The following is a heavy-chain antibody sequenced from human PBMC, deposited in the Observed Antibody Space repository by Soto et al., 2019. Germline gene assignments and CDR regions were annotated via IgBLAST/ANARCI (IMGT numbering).Heavy chain of an antibody. D-gene: IGHD3-10*01. CDR2: INAGNGNT. J-gene: IGHJ4*02. V-gene: IGHV1-3*01. Sequence: ASVKVSCKGSGYTFSSHGLHWVRQAPGQSLEWMGWINAGNGNTKYPQKFQGRVTITRDTSASTAYMELSSLRSEDTAVYYCARSAVLTVRSSGDYWGQGTLVTVSS. CDR1: GYTFSSHG. CDR3: ARSAVLTVRSSGDY.